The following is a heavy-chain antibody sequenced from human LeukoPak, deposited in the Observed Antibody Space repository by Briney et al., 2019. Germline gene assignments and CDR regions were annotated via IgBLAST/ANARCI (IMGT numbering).Heavy chain of an antibody. D-gene: IGHD2-2*01. CDR1: GYTFTSYG. V-gene: IGHV1-18*01. CDR3: ARVKYCSSTSCAYYFDY. Sequence: ASVKVSGKASGYTFTSYGISWVRQAPGQGLEWMGWISAYNGNTNYAQKLQGRVTMTTDTSTSTAYMELRSLRSDDTAMYYCARVKYCSSTSCAYYFDYWGQGTLVTVSS. J-gene: IGHJ4*02. CDR2: ISAYNGNT.